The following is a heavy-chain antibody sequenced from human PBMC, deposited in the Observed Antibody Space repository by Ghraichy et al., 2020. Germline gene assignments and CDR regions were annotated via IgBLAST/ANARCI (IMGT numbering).Heavy chain of an antibody. Sequence: GGSLRLSCAASGFTFSSYWMSWVRQAPGKGLEWVANIKQDGSEKYYVDSVKGRFTISRDSAKNSLYLQMNSLRAEDTAVYYCARDQGVPGASNYYGMDVWGQGTTVTVSS. V-gene: IGHV3-7*01. J-gene: IGHJ6*02. CDR3: ARDQGVPGASNYYGMDV. D-gene: IGHD2-2*01. CDR2: IKQDGSEK. CDR1: GFTFSSYW.